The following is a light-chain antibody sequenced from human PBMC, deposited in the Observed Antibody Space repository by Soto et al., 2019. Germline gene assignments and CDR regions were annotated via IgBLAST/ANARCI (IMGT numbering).Light chain of an antibody. CDR3: QQADTFPWT. CDR1: RDISTW. J-gene: IGKJ1*01. Sequence: IQMTQSPSSLSASVLDRVTITFRASRDISTWVAWYQQKPGKAPKLLIYSASALKRGVPSRFSGSGSGTDFALTVSSLQPEDFATYYCQQADTFPWTFGQGTKVDI. CDR2: SAS. V-gene: IGKV1-12*01.